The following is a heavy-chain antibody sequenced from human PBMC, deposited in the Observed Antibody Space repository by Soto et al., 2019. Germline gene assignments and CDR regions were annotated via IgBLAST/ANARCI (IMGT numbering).Heavy chain of an antibody. CDR3: AKEWIVVVPAAPPRKWFDP. V-gene: IGHV3-23*01. J-gene: IGHJ5*02. CDR2: ISGSGGST. Sequence: PGGSLRLSCAASGFTFSSYAMSWVRQAPGKGLEWVSAISGSGGSTYYADSVKGRFTISRDNSKNTLYLQMNSLRAEDTAVYYCAKEWIVVVPAAPPRKWFDPWGQGTLVTVSS. CDR1: GFTFSSYA. D-gene: IGHD2-2*01.